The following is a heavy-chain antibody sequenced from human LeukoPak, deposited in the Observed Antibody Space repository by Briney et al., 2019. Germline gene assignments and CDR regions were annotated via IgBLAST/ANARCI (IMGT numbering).Heavy chain of an antibody. CDR3: ARGNRKIAVDI. CDR2: INTKTGNP. J-gene: IGHJ4*02. Sequence: ASVKVSCKASGYTFTTYAMNWVRQAPGQGLEWMGWINTKTGNPTYVQGFTGRSVFSLDTSVNTAYVQISSLKAEDTAVYYCARGNRKIAVDIWGQGTLVTVSS. V-gene: IGHV7-4-1*02. D-gene: IGHD6-19*01. CDR1: GYTFTTYA.